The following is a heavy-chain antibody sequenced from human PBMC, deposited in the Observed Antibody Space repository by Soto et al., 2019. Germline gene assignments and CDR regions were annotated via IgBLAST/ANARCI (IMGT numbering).Heavy chain of an antibody. CDR3: ARGVRYSGYDWGVYYYYGMDV. CDR2: INHSGST. D-gene: IGHD5-12*01. Sequence: PSETLSLTCAVYGGSFSGYYWSWIRQPPGKGLEWIGEINHSGSTNYNPSLKSRVTISVDTSKNQFSLKLSSVTAADTAVYYCARGVRYSGYDWGVYYYYGMDVWGQGTTVTVSS. CDR1: GGSFSGYY. V-gene: IGHV4-34*01. J-gene: IGHJ6*02.